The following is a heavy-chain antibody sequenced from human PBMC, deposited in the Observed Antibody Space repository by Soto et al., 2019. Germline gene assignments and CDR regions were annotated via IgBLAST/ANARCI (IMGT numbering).Heavy chain of an antibody. V-gene: IGHV4-61*01. D-gene: IGHD6-13*01. J-gene: IGHJ4*02. CDR3: ARMVAAGRNIFDF. CDR2: IYHSGTT. Sequence: SETLYLTCSVSGGSVSDKNYYWKWIRQPPGKGLEWIGYIYHSGTTNYNPSLKSRVAISVDPSKNQFSLKLSSVTAADTAVYYCARMVAAGRNIFDFWGQGHLVTVS. CDR1: GGSVSDKNYY.